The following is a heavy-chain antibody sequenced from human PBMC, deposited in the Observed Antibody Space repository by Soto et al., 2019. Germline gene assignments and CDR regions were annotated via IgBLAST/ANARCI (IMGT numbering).Heavy chain of an antibody. Sequence: QVQLQESGPGLVKPSQTLSLTCTVSGGSISSGGYYWSWIRQHPGKGLEWIGYIYYSGSTYYNPSLKSRVTISVDTSKNQFSLKLSSVTAADTAVYYCARDRRLGAAANNWFDPWGQGTLVTVSS. V-gene: IGHV4-31*03. J-gene: IGHJ5*02. CDR2: IYYSGST. CDR1: GGSISSGGYY. D-gene: IGHD6-13*01. CDR3: ARDRRLGAAANNWFDP.